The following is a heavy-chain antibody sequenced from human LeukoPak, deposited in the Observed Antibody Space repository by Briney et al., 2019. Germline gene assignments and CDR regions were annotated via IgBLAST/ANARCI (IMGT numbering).Heavy chain of an antibody. J-gene: IGHJ6*03. CDR2: ISSSSSTI. Sequence: PGGSLRLSCAASGFTFSSYSMNWVRQAQGKGLEWVSYISSSSSTIYYADSVKGRFTISRDNAKNSLYLQMNSLRAEDTAVYYCARGRELLWFGELYYYYMDVWGKGTTVTVS. D-gene: IGHD3-10*01. CDR3: ARGRELLWFGELYYYYMDV. V-gene: IGHV3-48*01. CDR1: GFTFSSYS.